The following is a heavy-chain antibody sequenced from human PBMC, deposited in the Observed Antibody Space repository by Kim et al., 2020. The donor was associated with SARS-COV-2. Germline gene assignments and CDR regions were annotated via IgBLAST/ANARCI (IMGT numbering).Heavy chain of an antibody. J-gene: IGHJ6*02. Sequence: ASVKVSCKASGYTFTRYGINWVRQAPGQGLEWMGWINTNTGNPTYAQGLTGRFVFSLDTSVTTAYLQISSLKAEDTAMYYCAKEPRVDDYGMYVWGQGTTVNVCS. V-gene: IGHV7-4-1*02. CDR2: INTNTGNP. CDR1: GYTFTRYG. CDR3: AKEPRVDDYGMYV.